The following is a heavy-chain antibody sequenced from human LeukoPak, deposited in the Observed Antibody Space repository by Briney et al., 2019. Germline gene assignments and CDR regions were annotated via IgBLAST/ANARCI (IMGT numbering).Heavy chain of an antibody. CDR2: TYYSGSS. J-gene: IGHJ4*02. Sequence: SETLSLTCTVSGGPISSFYWNWIRQPRGKGLEWIGYTYYSGSSSYNPSLKNRATISVDKSRSQFSLKINSVTAADTAVYFCAREPGAEDFGGFDYWGQGTLVTVSS. V-gene: IGHV4-59*01. CDR3: AREPGAEDFGGFDY. D-gene: IGHD2-15*01. CDR1: GGPISSFY.